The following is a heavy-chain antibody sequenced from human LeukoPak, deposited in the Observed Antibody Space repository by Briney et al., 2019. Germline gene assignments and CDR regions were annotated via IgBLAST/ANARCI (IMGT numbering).Heavy chain of an antibody. Sequence: PGGSLRLSCAASGFTVSTTYMSWVRQAPVKGLEWVTLIYVDGRTYYADSVKGRFTISRDNSKNTLYLQVNSLRAEDTAVYYCARRGDGGRSFDYWAREPWSPSPQ. V-gene: IGHV3-53*01. CDR3: ARRGDGGRSFDY. CDR1: GFTVSTTY. D-gene: IGHD4-23*01. J-gene: IGHJ4*02. CDR2: IYVDGRT.